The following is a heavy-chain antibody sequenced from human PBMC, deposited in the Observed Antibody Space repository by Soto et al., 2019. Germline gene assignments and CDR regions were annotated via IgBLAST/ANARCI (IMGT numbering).Heavy chain of an antibody. J-gene: IGHJ6*02. CDR1: GGTFSSYA. D-gene: IGHD2-2*01. Sequence: SVKVSCKASGGTFSSYAISWVRQAPGQGLEWMGGIIPIFGTANYAQKFQGRVTITADESTSTAYMELSSLRSEDTAVYYCARRSPEVPAAIQSYYYYGMDVWGQGTTVTVSS. V-gene: IGHV1-69*13. CDR3: ARRSPEVPAAIQSYYYYGMDV. CDR2: IIPIFGTA.